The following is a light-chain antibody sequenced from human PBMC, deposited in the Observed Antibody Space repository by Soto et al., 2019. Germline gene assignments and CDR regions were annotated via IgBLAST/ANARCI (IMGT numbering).Light chain of an antibody. Sequence: DIQMTQSPSSLSASVEDRVIITCRASQGISNHLTWYQQKPGKAPKLLIYDTANLQTGVPSRFSGSGSGTDYTLTISSLQPEDIATYYCQQNYNTPHTFGQGTKVDIK. CDR3: QQNYNTPHT. V-gene: IGKV1-39*01. CDR1: QGISNH. J-gene: IGKJ1*01. CDR2: DTA.